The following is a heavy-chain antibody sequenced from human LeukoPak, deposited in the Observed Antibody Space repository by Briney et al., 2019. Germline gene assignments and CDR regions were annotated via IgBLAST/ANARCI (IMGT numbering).Heavy chain of an antibody. D-gene: IGHD4-23*01. V-gene: IGHV3-53*01. J-gene: IGHJ6*03. CDR2: IFSVGLT. CDR1: GISLTSTY. CDR3: ARHDRGGATVDSDYYYYMYV. Sequence: GGSLRPSCVPSGISLTSTYPGWGPKSPGKGWDWVSAIFSVGLTHDADSAKGGFTLSRDNSKNTLYLQMDSLRTEDTAVYYCARHDRGGATVDSDYYYYMYVWGKGAAVTVSS.